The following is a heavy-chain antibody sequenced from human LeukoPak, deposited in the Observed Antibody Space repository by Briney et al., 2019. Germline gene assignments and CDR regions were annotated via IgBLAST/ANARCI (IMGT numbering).Heavy chain of an antibody. CDR2: ISGGGGST. D-gene: IGHD2-2*01. CDR3: ARSPTAINGYFDP. V-gene: IGHV3-23*01. Sequence: GGSLRLSCVASGFTFSSFAMSWVRQAPGKELEWVSVISGGGGSTNYADSVKGRFTISRDNSKSTLYLQVNSLRAEDTAIYYCARSPTAINGYFDPWGQGALVTVSS. J-gene: IGHJ5*02. CDR1: GFTFSSFA.